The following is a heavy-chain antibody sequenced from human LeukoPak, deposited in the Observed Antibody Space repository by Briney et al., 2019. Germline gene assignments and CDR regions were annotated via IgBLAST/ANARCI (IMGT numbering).Heavy chain of an antibody. CDR3: ARDGPAQMVDFDY. J-gene: IGHJ4*02. CDR1: GYTFSGTGWY. Sequence: ASVKVSCKASGYTFSGTGWYLYWLRQAPGQGLECMGWIYPNNGATAYAQKFQGRVAMARDTSITTAYMELSRLRPDDTAVYYCARDGPAQMVDFDYWGQGTLVTVSS. CDR2: IYPNNGAT. D-gene: IGHD3-10*01. V-gene: IGHV1-2*02.